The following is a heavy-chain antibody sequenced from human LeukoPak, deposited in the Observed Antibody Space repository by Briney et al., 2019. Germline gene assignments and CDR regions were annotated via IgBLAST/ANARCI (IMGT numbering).Heavy chain of an antibody. D-gene: IGHD3-10*01. Sequence: ASVKVSCKASGYTFTSYGISWVRQAPGQGLEWMGWISAYNGNTNYAQKLQGRVTMTTDTSTSTAYMELRSLRSDDTAVYYCAREARITMARGVKYNWFDPWGQGTLVIVSS. CDR1: GYTFTSYG. J-gene: IGHJ5*02. V-gene: IGHV1-18*01. CDR3: AREARITMARGVKYNWFDP. CDR2: ISAYNGNT.